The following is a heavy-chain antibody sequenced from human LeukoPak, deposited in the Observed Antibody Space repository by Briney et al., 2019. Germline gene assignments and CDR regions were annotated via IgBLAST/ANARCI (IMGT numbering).Heavy chain of an antibody. CDR1: GFTFTSCA. CDR3: AAHVRGSGSYNIDY. D-gene: IGHD3-10*01. J-gene: IGHJ4*02. Sequence: ASVKVSCTASGFTFTSCAVQWVRQARGQRLERIGWIVVGSGNTNYAQKSQERVTITSDMSTSTAYMELSSLRSEDTAVYYCAAHVRGSGSYNIDYWGQGTLVTVSS. CDR2: IVVGSGNT. V-gene: IGHV1-58*01.